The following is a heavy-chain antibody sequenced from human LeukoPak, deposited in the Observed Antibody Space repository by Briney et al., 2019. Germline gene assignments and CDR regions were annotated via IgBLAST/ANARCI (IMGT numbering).Heavy chain of an antibody. CDR2: INPNSGGT. CDR1: GYTFTGYY. D-gene: IGHD6-13*01. CDR3: ARVRNSSGREQQLVLYSY. V-gene: IGHV1-2*02. Sequence: GASVKVSCKASGYTFTGYYMHWVRQAPGQGLAWMGLINPNSGGTHYAQKFQGRVTMTRETSISTAYMELSRLRSDDTAVYYCARVRNSSGREQQLVLYSYWGQGTLVTVSS. J-gene: IGHJ4*02.